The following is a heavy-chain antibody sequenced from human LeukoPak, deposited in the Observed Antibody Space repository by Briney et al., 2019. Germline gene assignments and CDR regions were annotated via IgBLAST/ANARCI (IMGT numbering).Heavy chain of an antibody. CDR2: TNPNSGGT. V-gene: IGHV1-2*02. J-gene: IGHJ4*02. CDR1: GYTFTGSY. CDR3: ARETGYCSGGRCYFIY. D-gene: IGHD2-15*01. Sequence: GASVKVSCKASGYTFTGSYIHWVRRDPGQGLEWMGWTNPNSGGTSSAQKFQGRVTMTRDTSVSTAYMELSRLRSDDTALYYCARETGYCSGGRCYFIYWGQGTLVTVSS.